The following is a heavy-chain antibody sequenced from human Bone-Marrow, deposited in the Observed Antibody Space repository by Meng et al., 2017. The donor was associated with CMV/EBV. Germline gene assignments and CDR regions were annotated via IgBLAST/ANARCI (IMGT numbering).Heavy chain of an antibody. CDR1: GFSVTSNY. J-gene: IGHJ3*02. Sequence: GESLKISCAASGFSVTSNYMSWVRQAPGKGLEWVSVIYSGGSSAYYADSVKGRFTISRDNSKNTLYLQMDSLRAEDTAIYYCAKSEGGSSWYSAFDIWGQGTMVTVSS. CDR2: IYSGGSSA. CDR3: AKSEGGSSWYSAFDI. V-gene: IGHV3-23*03. D-gene: IGHD6-13*01.